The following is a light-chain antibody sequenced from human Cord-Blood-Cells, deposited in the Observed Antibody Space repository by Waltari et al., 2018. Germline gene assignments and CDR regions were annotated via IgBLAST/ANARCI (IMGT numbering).Light chain of an antibody. J-gene: IGKJ1*01. CDR2: LGS. CDR1: QSLLHSNGYNY. Sequence: DIVMTQSPLSLPVTPGEPASISCRSSQSLLHSNGYNYLDWYLQKPGQSPQLLIYLGSNRASGVPDRFSVSGAGTDVTLKVSRVEAEDVGVYYCMQALQTPPTFGQGTKVEIK. V-gene: IGKV2-28*01. CDR3: MQALQTPPT.